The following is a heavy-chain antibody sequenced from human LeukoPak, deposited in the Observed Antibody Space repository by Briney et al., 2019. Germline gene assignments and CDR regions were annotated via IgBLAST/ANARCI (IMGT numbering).Heavy chain of an antibody. V-gene: IGHV3-74*01. CDR2: INSDGSST. D-gene: IGHD1-14*01. CDR3: ARKRNSAFDI. J-gene: IGHJ3*02. CDR1: GFTFSSYW. Sequence: GGSLRLSCAASGFTFSSYWMHWVRQAPGKGLMWVSRINSDGSSTSYADSVKGRFTISRDNAKNTLYLQMNSLRAEDTAVYYCARKRNSAFDIWGQGTMVTVSS.